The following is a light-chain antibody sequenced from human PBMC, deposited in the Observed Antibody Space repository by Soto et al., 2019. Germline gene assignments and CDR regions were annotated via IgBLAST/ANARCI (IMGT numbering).Light chain of an antibody. CDR3: QTWGTGIHVV. CDR2: LNSDGSH. J-gene: IGLJ2*01. Sequence: HPVLTQSPSASASLGASVKLTCTLSSGHSSYAIAWHQQQPEKGPRYLMKLNSDGSHSKGDGIPDRFSGSSSGAERYLTISSLQSEDEADYYCQTWGTGIHVVFGGGTKLTVL. V-gene: IGLV4-69*01. CDR1: SGHSSYA.